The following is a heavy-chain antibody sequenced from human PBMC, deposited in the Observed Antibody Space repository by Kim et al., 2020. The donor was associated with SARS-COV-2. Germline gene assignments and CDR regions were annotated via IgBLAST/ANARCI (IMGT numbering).Heavy chain of an antibody. CDR2: ISAYNGNT. Sequence: ASVKVSCKASGYTFTSYGISWVRQAPGQGLEWMGWISAYNGNTNYAQKLQGRVTMATDTSTSTAYMELRSLRSDDTAVYYCARDSIGVVGYSSGWLTDYWGQGTLVTVSS. CDR3: ARDSIGVVGYSSGWLTDY. J-gene: IGHJ4*02. D-gene: IGHD6-19*01. V-gene: IGHV1-18*01. CDR1: GYTFTSYG.